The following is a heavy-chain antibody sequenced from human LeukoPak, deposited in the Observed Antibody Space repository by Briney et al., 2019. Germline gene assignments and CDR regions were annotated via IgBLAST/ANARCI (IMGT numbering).Heavy chain of an antibody. J-gene: IGHJ4*02. CDR2: IIPILGIA. CDR3: ASMVTKRNTAMALNYFDY. Sequence: SVNVSCKASGGTFSSYAISWVRQAPGQGLEWMGRIIPILGIANYAQKFQGRVTITADKSTSTAYMELSSLRSEDTAVYYCASMVTKRNTAMALNYFDYWGQGTLVTVSS. CDR1: GGTFSSYA. V-gene: IGHV1-69*04. D-gene: IGHD5-18*01.